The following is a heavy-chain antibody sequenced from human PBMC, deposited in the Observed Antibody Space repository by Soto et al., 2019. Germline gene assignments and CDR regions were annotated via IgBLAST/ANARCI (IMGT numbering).Heavy chain of an antibody. Sequence: PSETLSLTCTVSGGSISSYYWSWIRQPPGKGLEWIGYIYYSGSTNYNPSLKSRVTISVDTSKNQFSLKLSSVTAADTAVYYCARVRRGTGSLVLLDYWGQGTLVTVSS. CDR3: ARVRRGTGSLVLLDY. D-gene: IGHD6-13*01. CDR1: GGSISSYY. CDR2: IYYSGST. J-gene: IGHJ4*02. V-gene: IGHV4-59*01.